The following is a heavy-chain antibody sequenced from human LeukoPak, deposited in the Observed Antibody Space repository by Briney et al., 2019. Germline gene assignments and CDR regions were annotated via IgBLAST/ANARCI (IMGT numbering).Heavy chain of an antibody. CDR3: ARGSYSSSPRGSYYYYYMDV. V-gene: IGHV1-3*03. CDR1: GYTFTSYA. CDR2: INAGNGNT. D-gene: IGHD6-6*01. Sequence: GASVKVSCKASGYTFTSYAMHWVRQAPGQRLEWMGWINAGNGNTNYSQEFQGRVTITRDTSASTAYMELSSLRSEDMAVYYCARGSYSSSPRGSYYYYYMDVWGKGTTVTVSS. J-gene: IGHJ6*03.